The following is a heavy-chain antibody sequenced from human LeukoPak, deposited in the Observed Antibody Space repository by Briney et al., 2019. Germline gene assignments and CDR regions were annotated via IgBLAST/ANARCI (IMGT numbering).Heavy chain of an antibody. V-gene: IGHV3-15*01. CDR3: TTERPYFDD. J-gene: IGHJ4*02. CDR1: GFTFSNAW. Sequence: GGSLRLSCAASGFTFSNAWMSWVRQAPGKGLEWVGRIKSKTDGGTPDYAAPVKGRFTISRDDSKTTVYLQMNSLKSEDAAMYYCTTERPYFDDWGQGTLVTVSS. CDR2: IKSKTDGGTP.